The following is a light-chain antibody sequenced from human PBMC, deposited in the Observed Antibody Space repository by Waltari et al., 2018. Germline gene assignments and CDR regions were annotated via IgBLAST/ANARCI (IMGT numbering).Light chain of an antibody. J-gene: IGLJ1*01. CDR3: YSSDSTGLRV. V-gene: IGLV3-10*01. CDR1: ELPRKY. CDR2: EDT. Sequence: SYELTQPPSVSVSPGQTARITCSGHELPRKYAYWFQQKSGQAPRLVIYEDTKRPSGIPERFSGSSSGTAATLTISGAQVDDEADYYCYSSDSTGLRVFGGGTTVVVL.